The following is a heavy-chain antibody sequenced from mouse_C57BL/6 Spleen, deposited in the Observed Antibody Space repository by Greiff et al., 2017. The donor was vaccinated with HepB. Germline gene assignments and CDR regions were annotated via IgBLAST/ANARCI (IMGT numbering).Heavy chain of an antibody. J-gene: IGHJ2*01. CDR2: ISDGGSYT. V-gene: IGHV5-4*01. CDR3: AREEDGYYSDY. Sequence: EVMLVESGGGLVKPGGSLKLSCAASGFTFSSYAMSWVRQTPEKRLEWVATISDGGSYTYYPDNVKGRFTISRDNAKNNLYLQLSHLKSEDTAMYYCAREEDGYYSDYWGQGTTLTVSS. D-gene: IGHD2-3*01. CDR1: GFTFSSYA.